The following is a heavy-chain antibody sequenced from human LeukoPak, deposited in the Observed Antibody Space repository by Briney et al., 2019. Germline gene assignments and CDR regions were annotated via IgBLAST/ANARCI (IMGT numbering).Heavy chain of an antibody. J-gene: IGHJ4*02. Sequence: ASVKVSCKASGYTFSSYGITWVRRAPGQGLEWMGWISAYNGNTNYEQKIQGRVTMTTDTSTSTGYMELRSLRSDDTAVYYCARAGHRGYSYGYEDYWGQGTLVTVSS. CDR1: GYTFSSYG. CDR2: ISAYNGNT. V-gene: IGHV1-18*04. CDR3: ARAGHRGYSYGYEDY. D-gene: IGHD5-18*01.